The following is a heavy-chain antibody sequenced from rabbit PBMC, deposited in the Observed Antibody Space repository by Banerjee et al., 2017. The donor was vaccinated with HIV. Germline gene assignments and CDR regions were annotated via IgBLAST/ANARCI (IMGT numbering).Heavy chain of an antibody. J-gene: IGHJ4*01. V-gene: IGHV1S40*01. Sequence: QSLEESGGDLVKPGASLTLTCTTSGFSFSSSYYMCWVRQAPGKGLEWIGCIYTGGGNTYYASWAKGRFTISKTSSTTVTLQMTSLTAADTATYFCVRGGYDENYFNLWGQGTLVTVS. CDR3: VRGGYDENYFNL. CDR1: GFSFSSSYY. CDR2: IYTGGGNT. D-gene: IGHD2-1*01.